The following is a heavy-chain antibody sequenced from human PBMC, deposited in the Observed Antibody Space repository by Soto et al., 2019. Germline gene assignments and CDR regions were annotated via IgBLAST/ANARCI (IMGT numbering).Heavy chain of an antibody. CDR1: GFTFTSSA. J-gene: IGHJ4*02. CDR3: AGSSSSRTY. Sequence: ASVKVSCKASGFTFTSSAMQWVRQARGQRLERIGWIVVGSGNTNYAQKFQERVTITRDMSTSTAYMELSSLRSEDTAVYYCAGSSSSRTYWGQGTLVTVSS. D-gene: IGHD6-6*01. V-gene: IGHV1-58*02. CDR2: IVVGSGNT.